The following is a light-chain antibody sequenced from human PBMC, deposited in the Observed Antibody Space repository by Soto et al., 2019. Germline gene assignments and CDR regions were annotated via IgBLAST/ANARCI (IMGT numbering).Light chain of an antibody. CDR3: QQYNSYSSYT. CDR1: QSISSW. Sequence: DIQMTQSPSTLSASVGDRVTITCRASQSISSWLAWYQQKPGKAPKLLIYKASSLESGVPSRFSGSGSGTEFTLTISSLQPDDFATYYCQQYNSYSSYTFGQGIKLEIK. CDR2: KAS. V-gene: IGKV1-5*03. J-gene: IGKJ2*01.